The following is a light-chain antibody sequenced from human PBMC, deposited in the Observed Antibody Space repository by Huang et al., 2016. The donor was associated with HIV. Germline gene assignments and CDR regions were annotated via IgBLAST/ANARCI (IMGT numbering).Light chain of an antibody. V-gene: IGKV3-15*01. CDR3: QQYNDWPPWT. CDR1: QSISTN. J-gene: IGKJ1*01. Sequence: IVMTQSPATLSVSPGERATLSCTARQSISTNLAWYQQKPGRAPRLLLYGASTRATGIPARFGGSGSGTEFTLTISSLQSEDFAVYYCQQYNDWPPWTFGQGTKVEIK. CDR2: GAS.